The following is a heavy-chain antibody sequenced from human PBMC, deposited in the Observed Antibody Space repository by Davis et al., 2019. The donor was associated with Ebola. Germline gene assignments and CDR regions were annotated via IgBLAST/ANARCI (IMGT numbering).Heavy chain of an antibody. CDR1: GDSVSHSGAA. CDR3: ARDPPDDQDLDV. CDR2: TYYRSRWFN. J-gene: IGHJ3*01. D-gene: IGHD1-14*01. Sequence: HPQTLSLTCAIFGDSVSHSGAAWNWSRQSPARGLEGLGRTYYRSRWFNDYAVSVQGRIIVDPDTSKNHFSLHLTSLTPEDTAIYYFARDPPDDQDLDVWGQGTMVIVSS. V-gene: IGHV6-1*01.